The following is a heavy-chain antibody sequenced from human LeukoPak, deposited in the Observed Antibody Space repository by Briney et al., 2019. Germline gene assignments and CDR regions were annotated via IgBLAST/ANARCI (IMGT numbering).Heavy chain of an antibody. D-gene: IGHD2-2*01. Sequence: GESLKISCKGSGYSFTSHWIGWVRQMPGKGLERMGIIYPGDSDTRYSPSFQGHVTISADESISTAYLQWSSLKASDTAIYYCARIQGYCSSTNCLGMDVWGQGTTVTVSS. J-gene: IGHJ6*02. CDR3: ARIQGYCSSTNCLGMDV. CDR2: IYPGDSDT. CDR1: GYSFTSHW. V-gene: IGHV5-51*01.